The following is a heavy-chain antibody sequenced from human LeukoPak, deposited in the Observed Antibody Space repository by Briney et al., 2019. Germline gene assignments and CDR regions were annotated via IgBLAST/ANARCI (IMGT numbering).Heavy chain of an antibody. V-gene: IGHV3-30*18. CDR3: AKDFSNYDILTGSLPSDY. CDR1: GFTFSSYG. J-gene: IGHJ4*02. CDR2: ISYDGSNK. Sequence: PGRSLRLSCAASGFTFSSYGMHWVRQAPGKGLEWVALISYDGSNKYYADSVKGRFTISRDNSKNTLYLQMNSLRAEDTAVYYCAKDFSNYDILTGSLPSDYWGQGTLVTVSS. D-gene: IGHD3-9*01.